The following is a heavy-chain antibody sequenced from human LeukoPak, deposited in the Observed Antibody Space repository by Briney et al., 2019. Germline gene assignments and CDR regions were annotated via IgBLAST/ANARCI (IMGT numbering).Heavy chain of an antibody. Sequence: PGGSLRLSCAASGFTFSSYGMHWVRQAPGKGLEWVAVISYDGSNKYYADSVKGRFTISRDNSKNTLYLQMNSLKAEDTAVYYCAKGGGGPHDYWGQGTLVTVSS. V-gene: IGHV3-30*18. J-gene: IGHJ4*02. CDR1: GFTFSSYG. D-gene: IGHD2-15*01. CDR3: AKGGGGPHDY. CDR2: ISYDGSNK.